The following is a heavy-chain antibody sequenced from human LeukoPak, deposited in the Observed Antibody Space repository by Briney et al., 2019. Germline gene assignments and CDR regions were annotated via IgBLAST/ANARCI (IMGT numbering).Heavy chain of an antibody. CDR2: INHSGST. D-gene: IGHD3-16*01. Sequence: PSETLSLTCAVYGGSFSGYYWSWIRQPPGEGLEWIGEINHSGSTNYNPSLKSRVTISVDTSKNQFSLKLSFVTAADTAIYYCARGPMLGWFDPWGQGTLVTVSS. V-gene: IGHV4-34*01. CDR3: ARGPMLGWFDP. J-gene: IGHJ5*02. CDR1: GGSFSGYY.